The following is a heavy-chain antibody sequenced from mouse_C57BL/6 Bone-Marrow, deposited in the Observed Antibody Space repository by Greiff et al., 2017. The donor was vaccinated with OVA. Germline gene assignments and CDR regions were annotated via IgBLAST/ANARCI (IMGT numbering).Heavy chain of an antibody. CDR2: IHPNSGST. J-gene: IGHJ2*01. Sequence: QVQLQQPGAELVKPGASVKLSCKASGYTFTSYWMHWVKQRPGQGLEWIGMIHPNSGSTNYHEKFKSKATMTVDTSSSTAYMQLSSLTSEDSAVYYCARNPYYYGSSYPDYWGQGTTLTVSA. CDR1: GYTFTSYW. CDR3: ARNPYYYGSSYPDY. V-gene: IGHV1-64*01. D-gene: IGHD1-1*01.